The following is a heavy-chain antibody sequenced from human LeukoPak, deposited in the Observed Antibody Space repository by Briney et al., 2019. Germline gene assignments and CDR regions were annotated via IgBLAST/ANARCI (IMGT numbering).Heavy chain of an antibody. CDR2: INAGNGNA. Sequence: ASVKVSCKASGYSFTSYVIHWVRQAPGQRPEWMGRINAGNGNAKYSQEFQGRVTMTRDTSTSTAYMELSSLRSEDTAVYYCAREPTLPYYYGSGSYYLLRGYYMDVWGKGTTVTISS. J-gene: IGHJ6*03. CDR1: GYSFTSYV. V-gene: IGHV1-3*03. CDR3: AREPTLPYYYGSGSYYLLRGYYMDV. D-gene: IGHD3-10*01.